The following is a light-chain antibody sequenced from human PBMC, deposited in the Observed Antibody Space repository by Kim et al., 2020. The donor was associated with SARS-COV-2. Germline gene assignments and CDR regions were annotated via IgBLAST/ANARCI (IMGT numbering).Light chain of an antibody. CDR1: SSDVDAYNY. Sequence: SIHRTCTGPSSDVDAYNYVPWYQLHPGKAPNLMIYDVSYGPSGVSNRFSGSKSGNTASLTISELQAENEADYYCSSYTSSSTPYVFGTGTKVTVL. J-gene: IGLJ1*01. CDR3: SSYTSSSTPYV. CDR2: DVS. V-gene: IGLV2-14*03.